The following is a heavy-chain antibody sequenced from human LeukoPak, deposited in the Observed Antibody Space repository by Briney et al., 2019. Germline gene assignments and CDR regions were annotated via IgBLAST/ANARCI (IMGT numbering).Heavy chain of an antibody. V-gene: IGHV3-48*01. J-gene: IGHJ4*02. Sequence: GGSLRLSCAASGFTFSSYSMNWVRQAPGKGLEWVSYISSSSSTIHYADSVKGRFTISRDNSKNTLYLQMNSLRAEDTAVYYCARVATGYCSSTSCYGDYWGQGTLVTVSS. CDR1: GFTFSSYS. D-gene: IGHD2-2*01. CDR3: ARVATGYCSSTSCYGDY. CDR2: ISSSSSTI.